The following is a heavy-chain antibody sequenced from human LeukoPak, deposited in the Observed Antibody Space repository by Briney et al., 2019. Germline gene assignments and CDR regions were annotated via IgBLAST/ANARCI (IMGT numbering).Heavy chain of an antibody. CDR3: AAPFGAPSGSYESPLYYYYGMDV. J-gene: IGHJ6*02. Sequence: SVKVSCMASGFTFTSSAMQWVRQARGQRLEWIGWIVVGSGNTNYAQKFQERVTITRDMSTSTAYMELSSLRSEDTAVYYCAAPFGAPSGSYESPLYYYYGMDVWGQGTTVTVSS. CDR1: GFTFTSSA. V-gene: IGHV1-58*02. D-gene: IGHD1-26*01. CDR2: IVVGSGNT.